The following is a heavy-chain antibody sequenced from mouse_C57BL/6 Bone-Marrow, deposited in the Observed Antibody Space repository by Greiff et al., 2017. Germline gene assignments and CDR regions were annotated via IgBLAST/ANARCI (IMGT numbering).Heavy chain of an antibody. Sequence: EVQLQQSGAELVRPGASVKLSCTASGFNIKDDYMHWVKQRPEQGLEWIGWIDPENGDTEYASKFQGKATITADTSSNPAYLQLSSLTSEDTAVYSCTTESMDYWGQGTSVTVSS. V-gene: IGHV14-4*01. CDR3: TTESMDY. CDR2: IDPENGDT. J-gene: IGHJ4*01. CDR1: GFNIKDDY.